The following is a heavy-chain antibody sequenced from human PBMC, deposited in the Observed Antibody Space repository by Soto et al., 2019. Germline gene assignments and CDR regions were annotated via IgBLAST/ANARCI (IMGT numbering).Heavy chain of an antibody. CDR3: ARRIVILAADYGMDV. CDR2: IHYSGST. Sequence: TLSLTCTVSGGSISSYYWTWIRQPPGKRLEWIGYIHYSGSTNYSPSLKSRVTISVDTSKKQFSLKLSSATAADTAVYYCARRIVILAADYGMDVWGQGTTVTVSS. V-gene: IGHV4-59*08. CDR1: GGSISSYY. J-gene: IGHJ6*02. D-gene: IGHD2-15*01.